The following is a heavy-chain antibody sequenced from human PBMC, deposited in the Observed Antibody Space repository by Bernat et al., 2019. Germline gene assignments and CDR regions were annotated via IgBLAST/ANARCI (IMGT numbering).Heavy chain of an antibody. Sequence: EVQLLESGGGLVQPGGSLRLSCAASGFTFSSCAMSWVRQAPGKGLEWVSTVSGGGGSTYYADSVKGRFSISRDNSKNTLFLQINSLRVEDTAVYYCAQASGAASAWYSPHFDCWGQGILVTVSS. CDR2: VSGGGGST. D-gene: IGHD2-21*02. V-gene: IGHV3-23*01. CDR3: AQASGAASAWYSPHFDC. J-gene: IGHJ4*02. CDR1: GFTFSSCA.